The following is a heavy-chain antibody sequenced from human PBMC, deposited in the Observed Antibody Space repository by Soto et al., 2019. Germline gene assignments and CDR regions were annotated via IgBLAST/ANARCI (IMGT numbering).Heavy chain of an antibody. CDR1: GGSFSGYY. CDR2: INHYGNT. J-gene: IGHJ6*02. CDR3: ARLYYYGSGALGMDV. V-gene: IGHV4-34*01. D-gene: IGHD3-10*01. Sequence: PSETLSLTCGVXGGSFSGYYWNWIRQPPGKGLEWIGEINHYGNTNYNPSLKSRVTVSVDTSKNQFSLKLSSVTAADTAVYYCARLYYYGSGALGMDVWGQGTTVTVSS.